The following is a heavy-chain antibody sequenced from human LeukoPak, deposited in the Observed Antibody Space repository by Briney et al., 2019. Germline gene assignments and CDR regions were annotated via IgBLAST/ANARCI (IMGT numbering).Heavy chain of an antibody. Sequence: GGSLRLSCAASGFTFSSYAMSWVRQAPGKGLEWVSAISGSGGSTYYAGSVKGRFTISRDNSKNTLYLQMNSLRAEDTAVYYCGIDHLYCGGGSCYAEYFQHWGQGTLVTFSS. D-gene: IGHD2-15*01. V-gene: IGHV3-23*01. J-gene: IGHJ1*01. CDR1: GFTFSSYA. CDR2: ISGSGGST. CDR3: GIDHLYCGGGSCYAEYFQH.